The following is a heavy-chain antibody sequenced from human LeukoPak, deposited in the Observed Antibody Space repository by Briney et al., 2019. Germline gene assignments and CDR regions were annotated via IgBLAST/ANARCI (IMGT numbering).Heavy chain of an antibody. D-gene: IGHD3-10*01. CDR2: ISSSSGYI. CDR1: AFSFSSCK. J-gene: IGHJ6*02. CDR3: ATNFDSGAPNYYTYYGLDV. Sequence: GGSLRLSCAAPAFSFSSCKMNWVRQAPGKGLEWVSSISSSSGYIYYADSVKGRFTISRDNAKNSLYLQMNSLRAEDTAVYYFATNFDSGAPNYYTYYGLDVWGQGATVTVSS. V-gene: IGHV3-21*01.